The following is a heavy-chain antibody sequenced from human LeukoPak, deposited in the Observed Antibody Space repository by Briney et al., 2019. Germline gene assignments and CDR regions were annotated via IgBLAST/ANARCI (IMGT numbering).Heavy chain of an antibody. CDR2: IYYSGST. CDR1: GGSISSYY. V-gene: IGHV4-59*01. CDR3: ARDLGVAGYFDY. J-gene: IGHJ4*02. D-gene: IGHD3-3*01. Sequence: SETLSLTCTVSGGSISSYYWSWIRQPPGKGLEWIGYIYYSGSTNYNPSLKSRVTISVDRSKNQFSLKLSSVTAADTAVYYCARDLGVAGYFDYWGRGTLVTVSS.